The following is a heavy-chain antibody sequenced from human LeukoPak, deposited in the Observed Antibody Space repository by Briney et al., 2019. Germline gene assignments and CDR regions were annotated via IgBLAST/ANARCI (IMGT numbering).Heavy chain of an antibody. D-gene: IGHD6-25*01. CDR3: AKWTPAGWFDP. Sequence: SETLSLTCTVSGDSSSGYYWSWIRQPPGKGLEWIGYIYYSGSTSYNPSLKSRVTISVDTSKRQFSLKLSSVTAADTAVYYCAKWTPAGWFDPWGQGTLVTVSS. V-gene: IGHV4-59*01. CDR1: GDSSSGYY. J-gene: IGHJ5*02. CDR2: IYYSGST.